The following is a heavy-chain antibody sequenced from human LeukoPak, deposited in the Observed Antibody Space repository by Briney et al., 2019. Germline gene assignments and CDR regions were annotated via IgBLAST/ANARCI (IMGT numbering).Heavy chain of an antibody. J-gene: IGHJ4*02. CDR1: GFTFSSYA. Sequence: GGSLRLSCAASGFTFSSYAMHWVRQAPGKGLEWVAVISYDGSNKYYADSVKGRFTISRDNSKNTLYLQMNSLRAEDTAVYYCARDWEPFSSWHYFDYWGQGTLVTVSS. D-gene: IGHD6-13*01. CDR3: ARDWEPFSSWHYFDY. CDR2: ISYDGSNK. V-gene: IGHV3-30-3*01.